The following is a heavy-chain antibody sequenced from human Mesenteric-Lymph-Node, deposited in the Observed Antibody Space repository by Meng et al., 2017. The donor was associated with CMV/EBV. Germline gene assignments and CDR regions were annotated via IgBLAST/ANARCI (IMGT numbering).Heavy chain of an antibody. CDR2: IIPVLTIT. Sequence: SVKVFCKASGSISTSSAISWVRQAPGQGLEWMGNIIPVLTITHYAQKFQGRVTITADKSTDTAYMELRGLRFDDTAVYYCARDSRVDYYNSWGQGTLVTVSS. J-gene: IGHJ5*02. D-gene: IGHD3-22*01. V-gene: IGHV1-69*04. CDR1: GSISTSSA. CDR3: ARDSRVDYYNS.